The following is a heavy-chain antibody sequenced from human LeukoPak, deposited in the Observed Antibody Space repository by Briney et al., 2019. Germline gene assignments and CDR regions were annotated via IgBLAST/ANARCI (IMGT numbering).Heavy chain of an antibody. CDR2: ISGSGGST. V-gene: IGHV3-23*01. CDR3: AKDPLRREYCSGGSCYSDY. Sequence: PGGSLRLSCAASGFTFSSYAMSWVRQAPGKGLEWVSAISGSGGSTYYADSVKGRFTISRDNSKNTLYLQMNSLRAEDTAVYYCAKDPLRREYCSGGSCYSDYWGQGTLVTVSS. J-gene: IGHJ4*02. CDR1: GFTFSSYA. D-gene: IGHD2-15*01.